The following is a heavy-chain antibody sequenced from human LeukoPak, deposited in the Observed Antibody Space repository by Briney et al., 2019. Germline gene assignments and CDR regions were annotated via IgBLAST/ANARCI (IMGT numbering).Heavy chain of an antibody. J-gene: IGHJ3*02. CDR2: ISYDGSNK. V-gene: IGHV3-30*18. CDR3: AKDPTIVVPDAFDI. Sequence: GGSLRLSCAASGFTFSSYGMHWVSQAPGKGLEWVAVISYDGSNKYYADSVKGRFTISRDNSKNTLYLQMNSLRAEDTAVYYCAKDPTIVVPDAFDIWGQGTMVTVSS. CDR1: GFTFSSYG. D-gene: IGHD2-15*01.